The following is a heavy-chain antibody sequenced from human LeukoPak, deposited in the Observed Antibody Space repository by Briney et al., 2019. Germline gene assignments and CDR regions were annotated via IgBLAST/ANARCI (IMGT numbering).Heavy chain of an antibody. CDR1: GFTVSRNY. D-gene: IGHD6-19*01. J-gene: IGHJ4*02. CDR3: ARGPRYSSGLAQAVALRGLIDY. Sequence: AGGSLRLSCAASGFTVSRNYMSWVRQAPGKGLEWVSATYSGGSTYYADSVKGRFTVSSDSSKNTLYLQMNSLQAEDTAVYYCARGPRYSSGLAQAVALRGLIDYWGQGTLVTVSS. CDR2: TYSGGST. V-gene: IGHV3-53*01.